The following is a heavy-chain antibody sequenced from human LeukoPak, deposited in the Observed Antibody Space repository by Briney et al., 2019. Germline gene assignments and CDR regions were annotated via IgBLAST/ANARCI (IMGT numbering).Heavy chain of an antibody. V-gene: IGHV4-34*01. CDR1: GGSFSGYY. CDR2: INHSGST. D-gene: IGHD3-16*02. CDR3: VGGRGVWGSYRYSDYFYY. Sequence: SETLSLTCAVYGGSFSGYYWSWIRQPPGKGLEWIGEINHSGSTNYNPSLKSRVTISVDTSKNQFSLKLSSVTAADTAVYYCVGGRGVWGSYRYSDYFYYWGQGTLVTVSS. J-gene: IGHJ4*02.